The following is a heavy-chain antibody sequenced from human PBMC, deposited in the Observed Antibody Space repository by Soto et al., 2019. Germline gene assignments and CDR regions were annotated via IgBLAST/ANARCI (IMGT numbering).Heavy chain of an antibody. D-gene: IGHD3-10*01. CDR3: ARDRGYPDSFDI. CDR2: INSDGSTI. CDR1: GFNLGLFL. Sequence: GGSLSLSCADPGFNLGLFLMHWVRQVPGKGLVWVSHINSDGSTIVYADSVKGRFTISRDNAKSTLFLQMNSLRVEDTAVYYCARDRGYPDSFDIWG. J-gene: IGHJ3*02. V-gene: IGHV3-74*01.